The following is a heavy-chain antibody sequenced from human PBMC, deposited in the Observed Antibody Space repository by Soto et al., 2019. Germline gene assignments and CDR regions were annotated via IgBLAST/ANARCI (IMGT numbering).Heavy chain of an antibody. CDR2: INHSGST. CDR1: GGSFSGYY. CDR3: ARRHFWSGLSPTRRDYYYYYYMDV. J-gene: IGHJ6*03. Sequence: PSETLSLTCAVYGGSFSGYYWSWIRQPPGKGLEWIGEINHSGSTNYNPSLKSRVTISVDTSKNQFSLKLSSVTAADTAVYYCARRHFWSGLSPTRRDYYYYYYMDVWGKGTTVTVSS. D-gene: IGHD3-3*02. V-gene: IGHV4-34*01.